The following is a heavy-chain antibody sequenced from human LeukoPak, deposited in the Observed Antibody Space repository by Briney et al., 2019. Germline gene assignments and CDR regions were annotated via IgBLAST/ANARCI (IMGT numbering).Heavy chain of an antibody. V-gene: IGHV4-30-4*08. J-gene: IGHJ1*01. Sequence: SETLSLTCTVSGGSISSGDYYWSWLRQPPGKGLEWIGYIYYSGSTYYNPSLKSRVTISVDTSKNQFSLKLSSVTAADTAVYYCARALARVRIQHWGQGTLVTVSS. CDR2: IYYSGST. CDR3: ARALARVRIQH. CDR1: GGSISSGDYY.